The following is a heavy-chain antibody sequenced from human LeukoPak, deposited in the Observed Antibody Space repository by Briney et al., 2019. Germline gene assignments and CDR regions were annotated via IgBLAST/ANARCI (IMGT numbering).Heavy chain of an antibody. D-gene: IGHD1-26*01. Sequence: SETLSLTCAVYGGSSSGYYWSWIRQPPGKGLEWIGEINHSGSTNYNPSLKSRVTISVDTSKNQFSLKLSSVTAADTAVYYCARVESGSYFDYWGQGTLVTVSS. J-gene: IGHJ4*02. CDR3: ARVESGSYFDY. CDR2: INHSGST. V-gene: IGHV4-34*01. CDR1: GGSSSGYY.